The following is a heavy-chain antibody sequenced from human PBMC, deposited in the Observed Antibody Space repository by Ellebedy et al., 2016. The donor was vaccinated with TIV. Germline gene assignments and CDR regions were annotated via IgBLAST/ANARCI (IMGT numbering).Heavy chain of an antibody. CDR1: GDSVSSNGIA. V-gene: IGHV6-1*01. CDR3: ARGINSAFDI. J-gene: IGHJ3*02. Sequence: MPSETLSPTCAIPGDSVSSNGIAWNSIMQSPSRGLEWLGRTYYRSKWYNDYASSVRGRITISLDTSKNQFSLQLNSVTHEDTAVYYCARGINSAFDIWGQGTVVTVSS. D-gene: IGHD6-13*01. CDR2: TYYRSKWYN.